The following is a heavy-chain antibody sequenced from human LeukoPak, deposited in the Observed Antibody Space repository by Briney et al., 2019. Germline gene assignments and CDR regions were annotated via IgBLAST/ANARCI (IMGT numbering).Heavy chain of an antibody. Sequence: PGGSLRLSCAASGFTFSSYSMNWVRQAPGKGLEWVSSISSSSSYIYYADSVKGRFTISRDNAKNSLYLQMNSLRAEDTAVCYCAREGSGSYYFDYWGQGTLVTVSS. CDR2: ISSSSSYI. CDR1: GFTFSSYS. D-gene: IGHD6-25*01. J-gene: IGHJ4*02. V-gene: IGHV3-21*01. CDR3: AREGSGSYYFDY.